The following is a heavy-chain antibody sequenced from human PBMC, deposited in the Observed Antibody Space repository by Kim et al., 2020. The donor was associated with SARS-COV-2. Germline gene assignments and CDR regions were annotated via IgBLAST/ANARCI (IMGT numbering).Heavy chain of an antibody. J-gene: IGHJ4*02. V-gene: IGHV4-34*01. D-gene: IGHD4-17*01. CDR2: INHSGST. Sequence: SETLSLTCAVYGGSFSGYYWSWIRQPPGKGLEWIGEINHSGSTNYNPSLKSRVTISVDTSKNQFSLKLSSVTAADTAVYYCATDYGDYGYFDYWGQGTL. CDR1: GGSFSGYY. CDR3: ATDYGDYGYFDY.